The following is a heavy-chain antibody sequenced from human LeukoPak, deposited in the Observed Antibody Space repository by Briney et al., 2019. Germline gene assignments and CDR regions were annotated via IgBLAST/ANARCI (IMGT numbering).Heavy chain of an antibody. CDR3: ARGFGELEYYYYYYMDV. Sequence: SSETLSLTCTVSGGSISSYYWSWIRQPPGKGLEWIGFIYYSGSTNYNPSLKSRVTISVDTSKNQFSLKLSSVTAADTAVYYCARGFGELEYYYYYYMDVWGKGTTVTVSS. J-gene: IGHJ6*03. V-gene: IGHV4-59*01. D-gene: IGHD3-10*01. CDR1: GGSISSYY. CDR2: IYYSGST.